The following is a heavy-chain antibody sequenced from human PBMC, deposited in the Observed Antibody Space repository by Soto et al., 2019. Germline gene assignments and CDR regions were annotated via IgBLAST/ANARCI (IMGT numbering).Heavy chain of an antibody. Sequence: QAQLVQSGAEVKEPGASVKVSCKASGFTFQNYHMHWVRQAPGQGLEWMGIIHPSGDTTTYAQNFQGRLAMTRDTSTSTAYMELSSLTSEDTAGYYCAKDLWGSWTVDYWGQGTLITVSS. D-gene: IGHD3-16*01. CDR1: GFTFQNYH. J-gene: IGHJ4*02. V-gene: IGHV1-46*02. CDR2: IHPSGDTT. CDR3: AKDLWGSWTVDY.